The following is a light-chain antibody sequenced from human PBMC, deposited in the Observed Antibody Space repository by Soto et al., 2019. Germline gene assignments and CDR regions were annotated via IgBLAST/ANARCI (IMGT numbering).Light chain of an antibody. V-gene: IGLV2-14*01. J-gene: IGLJ1*01. CDR3: SSYTSSITPYV. Sequence: QSALTQPASVSGSPGQSIIISCTGSSSDVGGYNYVSWYQQHPGKAPKLMIYEVTNRPSGVSNRFSGSKSGSTASLTISGLQAEDEADYYCSSYTSSITPYVFGTGTKLTVL. CDR2: EVT. CDR1: SSDVGGYNY.